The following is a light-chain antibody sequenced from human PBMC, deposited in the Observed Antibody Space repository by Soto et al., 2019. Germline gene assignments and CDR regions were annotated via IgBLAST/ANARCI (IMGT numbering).Light chain of an antibody. J-gene: IGKJ2*03. V-gene: IGKV1-39*01. CDR2: DAS. CDR3: QQSFSTPYS. CDR1: QSIKTY. Sequence: DVQVAQSPHSLSASVGDRVTITCRASQSIKTYLNWYQQSPGKAPKLLIYDASRLQSGVPSRFSGSGSGTEFTLTISRLQPGDFASYYCQQSFSTPYSFGQGTKLEIK.